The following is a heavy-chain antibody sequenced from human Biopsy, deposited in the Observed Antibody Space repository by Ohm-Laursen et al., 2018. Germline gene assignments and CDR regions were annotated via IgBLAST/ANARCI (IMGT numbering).Heavy chain of an antibody. Sequence: ASVKVSCKVSGYTLTELSMHWVRQAPGRGLEWMGGFAPENGKTISAQKFQGRVTMTEDTSTDTAYMELSSLRSEDTAVYYCAADINVWNVNYWGQGTQVTVSS. CDR1: GYTLTELS. V-gene: IGHV1-24*01. CDR2: FAPENGKT. CDR3: AADINVWNVNY. D-gene: IGHD1-1*01. J-gene: IGHJ4*02.